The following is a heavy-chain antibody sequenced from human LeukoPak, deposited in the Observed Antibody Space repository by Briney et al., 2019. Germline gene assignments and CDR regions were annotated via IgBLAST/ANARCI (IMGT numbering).Heavy chain of an antibody. CDR1: GYTFNSFQ. J-gene: IGHJ4*02. V-gene: IGHV1-46*02. Sequence: ASVKVSCKASGYTFNSFQMHWVRQAPGQGLEWMGIINPSGGGAFYAQKFQGRVTMTRDTSTSTAYMELSSLRSEDTAVYYCARPRTSSWYFLDYWGQGTLVTVSS. D-gene: IGHD6-13*01. CDR2: INPSGGGA. CDR3: ARPRTSSWYFLDY.